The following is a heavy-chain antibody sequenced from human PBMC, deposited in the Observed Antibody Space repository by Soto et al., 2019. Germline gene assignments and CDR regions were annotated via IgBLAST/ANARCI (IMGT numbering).Heavy chain of an antibody. CDR2: IYYSGST. D-gene: IGHD3-3*01. Sequence: SETLSLTCTVSGGSISSYYWSWIRQPPGKGLEWIGYIYYSGSTNYNPSLKSRVTISVDTSKNQFSLKLSSVTAADTAVYYCARVWSGYYKGWYFDYWGQGTLVTVSS. V-gene: IGHV4-59*01. CDR1: GGSISSYY. J-gene: IGHJ4*02. CDR3: ARVWSGYYKGWYFDY.